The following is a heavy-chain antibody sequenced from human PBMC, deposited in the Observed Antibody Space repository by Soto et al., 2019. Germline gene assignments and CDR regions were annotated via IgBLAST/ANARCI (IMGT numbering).Heavy chain of an antibody. D-gene: IGHD2-2*01. CDR1: GFTFSSYA. CDR2: ISYDGSNK. V-gene: IGHV3-30-3*01. J-gene: IGHJ4*02. CDR3: ATDSTFNRSYY. Sequence: GGSLRLSCAASGFTFSSYAMHWVRQAPGKGLEWVAVISYDGSNKYYADSVKGRFTISRDNSKNTLYLQMNSLRAEDTAVYYCATDSTFNRSYYWGQGTLVTVSS.